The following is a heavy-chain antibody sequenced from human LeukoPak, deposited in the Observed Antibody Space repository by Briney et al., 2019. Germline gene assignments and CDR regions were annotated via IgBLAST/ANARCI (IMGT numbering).Heavy chain of an antibody. J-gene: IGHJ4*02. V-gene: IGHV4-39*01. CDR3: ARRPYYDFWSGYYTGIDY. CDR2: IYYSGST. D-gene: IGHD3-3*01. CDR1: GGSISSSSYY. Sequence: SETLSLTCTVSGGSISSSSYYWGWIRQPPGKGLEWIGSIYYSGSTYYNPSLKSRVTISVDTSKNQFSLKLSSVTAADTAVYYCARRPYYDFWSGYYTGIDYWGRGTLVTVSS.